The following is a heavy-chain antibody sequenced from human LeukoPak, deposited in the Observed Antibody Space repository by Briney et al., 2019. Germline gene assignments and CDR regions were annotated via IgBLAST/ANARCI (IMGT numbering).Heavy chain of an antibody. D-gene: IGHD4-17*01. J-gene: IGHJ3*02. CDR1: GYSFTNYW. CDR3: ARPTTVRTKMAFDI. V-gene: IGHV5-51*01. CDR2: IYPGDSDT. Sequence: GESLKISCKGSGYSFTNYWIGWVRQMPGKGLEWMGIIYPGDSDTRYSPSFQGQVTISADKSISTACLQWSSLKASDTAMYYCARPTTVRTKMAFDIWGQGTMVTVSS.